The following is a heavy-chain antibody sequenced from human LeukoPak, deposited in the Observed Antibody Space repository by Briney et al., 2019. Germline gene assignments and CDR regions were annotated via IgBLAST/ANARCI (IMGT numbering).Heavy chain of an antibody. Sequence: SSETLSLTCAVYGGSFSGYYWSWIRQPPGKGLEWIGEINHSGSTNYNPSLTGRVSISVDTSKNQFSLELSSVTAADTAVYYCARGSREYSGYNYYYYYYMDVWDKGATVTVSS. CDR3: ARGSREYSGYNYYYYYYMDV. CDR1: GGSFSGYY. J-gene: IGHJ6*03. CDR2: INHSGST. V-gene: IGHV4-34*01. D-gene: IGHD5-12*01.